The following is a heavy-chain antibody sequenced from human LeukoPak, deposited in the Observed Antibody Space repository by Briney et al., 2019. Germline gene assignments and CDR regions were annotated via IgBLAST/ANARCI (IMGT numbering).Heavy chain of an antibody. D-gene: IGHD6-13*01. Sequence: ASVKVSCKASGFTLIDYIHWVRQDPRQGLQWMGWINPNSGDTEYAQKFQGRVTMTRDTSIRTVYMELGSLRSDDTAVYYCATADSVPAGDYHYWYMDVLGKGNTVTESS. J-gene: IGHJ6*03. CDR2: INPNSGDT. CDR3: ATADSVPAGDYHYWYMDV. V-gene: IGHV1-2*02. CDR1: GFTLIDY.